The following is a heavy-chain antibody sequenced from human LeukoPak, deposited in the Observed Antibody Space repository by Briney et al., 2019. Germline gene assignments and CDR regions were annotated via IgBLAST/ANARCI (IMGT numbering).Heavy chain of an antibody. D-gene: IGHD1-7*01. J-gene: IGHJ4*02. CDR3: ATDLNWNSF. Sequence: GGSLRLSCAVSAFTFSSYWMTWVRQAPGKGLEWVANINPDGSEKYYVDSVKGRFTISKDNAKNSLYLQMNSLRTGDTALYYCATDLNWNSFWGQGTLVTVSS. V-gene: IGHV3-7*03. CDR1: AFTFSSYW. CDR2: INPDGSEK.